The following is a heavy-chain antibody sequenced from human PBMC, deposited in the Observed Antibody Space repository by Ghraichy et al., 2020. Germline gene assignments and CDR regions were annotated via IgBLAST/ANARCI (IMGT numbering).Heavy chain of an antibody. CDR1: GFTFSSFW. D-gene: IGHD3-16*01. V-gene: IGHV3-7*03. CDR2: IKPDGSGT. CDR3: AGGGKPWALDY. J-gene: IGHJ4*02. Sequence: GGSLRLSCAASGFTFSSFWMNWVRQAPGKGLEWVANIKPDGSGTDYVDSMRGRFTISRDNAKNYLYLQMNSLRAEDTAVYYCAGGGKPWALDYWGQGTLVTVSS.